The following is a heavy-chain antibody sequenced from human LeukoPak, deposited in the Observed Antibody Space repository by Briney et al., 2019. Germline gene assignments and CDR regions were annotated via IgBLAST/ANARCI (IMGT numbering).Heavy chain of an antibody. J-gene: IGHJ4*02. CDR3: ARDLVGATPDY. D-gene: IGHD1-26*01. CDR2: ITSNGGTT. V-gene: IGHV3-64*01. CDR1: GFTFSSYS. Sequence: GGSLRLSCAASGFTFSSYSMNWVRQAPGKGLEYVSAITSNGGTTYYANSVKGRFTISRDNAKNSPYLQMNSLRAEDTAVYYCARDLVGATPDYWGQGTLVTVSS.